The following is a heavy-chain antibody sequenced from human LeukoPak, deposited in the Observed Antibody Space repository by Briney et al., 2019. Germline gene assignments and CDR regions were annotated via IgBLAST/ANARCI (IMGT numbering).Heavy chain of an antibody. Sequence: PGRSLRLSCAASGFTFSIYGMHWVRQAPGKGLEWVAVIWYDGSNKYYADSVKGRFTISRDNSKNTLYLQMNSLRAEDTAVYYCAREAYCSSTSCYFDYWGQGTLVTVSS. V-gene: IGHV3-33*01. D-gene: IGHD2-2*01. CDR2: IWYDGSNK. CDR1: GFTFSIYG. J-gene: IGHJ4*02. CDR3: AREAYCSSTSCYFDY.